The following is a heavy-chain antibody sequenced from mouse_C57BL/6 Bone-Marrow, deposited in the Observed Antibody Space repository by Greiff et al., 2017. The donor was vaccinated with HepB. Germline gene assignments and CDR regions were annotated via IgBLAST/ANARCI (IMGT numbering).Heavy chain of an antibody. CDR2: IDPSDSYT. J-gene: IGHJ3*01. CDR3: ARLGYGAWFAY. Sequence: QVQLQQPGAELVKPGASVKLSCKASGYTFTSYWMHWVKQRPGQGLEWIGEIDPSDSYTNYNQKFKGKSTLTVDKSSSTAYMQLSSLTSEDSAVYYCARLGYGAWFAYWGQGTLVTVSA. V-gene: IGHV1-69*01. D-gene: IGHD2-2*01. CDR1: GYTFTSYW.